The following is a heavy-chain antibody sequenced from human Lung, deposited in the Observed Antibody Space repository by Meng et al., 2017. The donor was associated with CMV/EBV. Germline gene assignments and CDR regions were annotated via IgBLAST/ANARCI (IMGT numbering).Heavy chain of an antibody. D-gene: IGHD3-10*01. CDR3: AYNSGDC. CDR1: GFTFSGHW. CDR2: IKADGSEK. Sequence: GGSLRLSCAASGFTFSGHWMCWVRQAPGKGVEWVANIKADGSEKYNVDSVKGGFTVSRDNAKNSLYLKMNSLRAEDTAVYYCAYNSGDCWVQGTLVTVSS. V-gene: IGHV3-7*01. J-gene: IGHJ4*02.